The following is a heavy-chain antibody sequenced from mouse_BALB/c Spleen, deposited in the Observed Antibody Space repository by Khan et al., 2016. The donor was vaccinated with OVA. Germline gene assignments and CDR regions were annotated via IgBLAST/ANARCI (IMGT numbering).Heavy chain of an antibody. D-gene: IGHD1-1*01. Sequence: QVQLQQPGPDLVKPGASVKMSCKASGYTFSDYVVSWVKLKSGQGLEWIGEIYPGSGTTYYNENFKGKATLTADKSSNTAYLHLSSLTSEASAVYFCARSYDGAWFAYWGQGTLVTVS. CDR3: ARSYDGAWFAY. V-gene: IGHV1-81*01. CDR2: IYPGSGTT. CDR1: GYTFSDYV. J-gene: IGHJ3*01.